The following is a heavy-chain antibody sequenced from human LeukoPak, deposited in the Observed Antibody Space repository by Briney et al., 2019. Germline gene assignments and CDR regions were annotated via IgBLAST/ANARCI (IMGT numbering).Heavy chain of an antibody. CDR1: GYSFTNYW. CDR2: IYPGDSDT. D-gene: IGHD5-18*01. J-gene: IGHJ5*02. CDR3: ARHLRLWQNWFDP. V-gene: IGHV5-51*01. Sequence: GESLKISCKGSGYSFTNYWIGWVRQMAGKGPEWMGIIYPGDSDTRYSPSFQGQVTISADKSISTAYLQWSSLKASDTAMYYCARHLRLWQNWFDPWGQGTLVTVSS.